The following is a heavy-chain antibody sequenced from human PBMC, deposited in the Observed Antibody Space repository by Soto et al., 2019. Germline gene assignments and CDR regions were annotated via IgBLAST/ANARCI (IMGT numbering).Heavy chain of an antibody. CDR2: ISGRVGTT. Sequence: KGLKWVSAISGRVGTTYSADSVKGRVTISRDNSMSTLYLQMNSLRAEATALYYCAKPWNIVVVTAAGYWGQGTL. V-gene: IGHV3-23*01. D-gene: IGHD2-2*01. CDR3: AKPWNIVVVTAAGY. J-gene: IGHJ4*02.